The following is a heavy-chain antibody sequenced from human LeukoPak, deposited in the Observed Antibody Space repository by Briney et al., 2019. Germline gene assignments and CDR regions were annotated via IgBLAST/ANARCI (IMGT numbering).Heavy chain of an antibody. CDR1: GGSISSSSYY. Sequence: PSETLSLTCAVSGGSISSSSYYWGWIRQPPGKGLEWIGSIYYSGSTYYNPSLKSRVTISVDTSKNQFSLKLSSVTAADTAVYYCARRGLPDSSSWLRRYYYMDVWGKGTTVTISS. CDR3: ARRGLPDSSSWLRRYYYMDV. V-gene: IGHV4-39*07. J-gene: IGHJ6*03. CDR2: IYYSGST. D-gene: IGHD6-13*01.